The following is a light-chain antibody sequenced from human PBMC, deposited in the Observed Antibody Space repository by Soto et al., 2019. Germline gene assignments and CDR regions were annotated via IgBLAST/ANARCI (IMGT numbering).Light chain of an antibody. CDR2: MGS. Sequence: DIMMTQSPLFLPVTPGEPASISCRSSQSLLNSNGYYSLDWYLQKPGQSPQLLIYMGSNRASGVPDRFSGSGSGTDFTLKISRVEAEDVGVYYCMQALQLPLTFGGGTKVGIK. CDR3: MQALQLPLT. V-gene: IGKV2-28*01. J-gene: IGKJ4*01. CDR1: QSLLNSNGYYS.